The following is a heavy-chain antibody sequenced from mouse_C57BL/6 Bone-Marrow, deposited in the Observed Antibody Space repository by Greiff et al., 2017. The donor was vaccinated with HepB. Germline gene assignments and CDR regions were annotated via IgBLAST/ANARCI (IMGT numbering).Heavy chain of an antibody. D-gene: IGHD1-1*01. CDR1: GYTFTSYW. J-gene: IGHJ2*01. V-gene: IGHV1-69*01. Sequence: QVQLKQPGAELVMPGASVKLSCKASGYTFTSYWMHWVKQRPGQGLEWIGEIDPSDSYTNYNQKFKGKSTLTVDKSSSTAYMQLSSLTSEDSAVYYCARSFITTVVARYYFDYWGQGTTLTVSS. CDR3: ARSFITTVVARYYFDY. CDR2: IDPSDSYT.